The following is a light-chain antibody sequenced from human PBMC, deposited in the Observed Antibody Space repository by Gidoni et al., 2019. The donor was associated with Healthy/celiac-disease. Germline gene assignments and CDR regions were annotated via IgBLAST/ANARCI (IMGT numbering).Light chain of an antibody. V-gene: IGKV3-11*01. J-gene: IGKJ4*01. CDR1: QSVSSY. CDR3: QQRSNWPPLT. Sequence: EMVLTQTQATLSLSPGERATLSCRASQSVSSYLAGYQQKPGQAPRLLIYDASNRATGIPARFSGSGAGTDFTLTISSLEPEDFAVYYCQQRSNWPPLTFGGGTKVEIK. CDR2: DAS.